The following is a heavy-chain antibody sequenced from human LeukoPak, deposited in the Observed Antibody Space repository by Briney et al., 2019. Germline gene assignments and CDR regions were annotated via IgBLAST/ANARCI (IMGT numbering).Heavy chain of an antibody. V-gene: IGHV5-51*01. CDR1: GYNFTPYL. J-gene: IGHJ2*01. D-gene: IGHD4-17*01. CDR2: TFSGYSYT. CDR3: ARHFHPAETTGGSFAV. Sequence: GQSLKIACQSSGYNFTPYLIVWVRQTRVKGLGWMGITFSGYSYTIYSPSFQGQVPLPVDKSIRTAYLKWRSLKASDTAMYYCARHFHPAETTGGSFAVWGRGTLVTV.